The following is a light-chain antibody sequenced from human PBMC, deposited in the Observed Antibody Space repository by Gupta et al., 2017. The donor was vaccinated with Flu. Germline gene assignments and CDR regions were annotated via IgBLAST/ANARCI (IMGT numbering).Light chain of an antibody. V-gene: IGLV2-11*01. Sequence: GTSSDVGGYNYVSWYQQHPGKAPKRMIYDVSKRPSGVPDRFSGSKSGNTASLTISGLQAEDEADYYCCSYAGTYTVFGGGTKLTVL. CDR3: CSYAGTYTV. J-gene: IGLJ2*01. CDR2: DVS. CDR1: SSDVGGYNY.